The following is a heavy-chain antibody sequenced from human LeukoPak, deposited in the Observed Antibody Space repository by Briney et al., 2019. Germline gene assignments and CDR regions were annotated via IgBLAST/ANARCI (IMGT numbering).Heavy chain of an antibody. V-gene: IGHV3-30-3*01. Sequence: GRSLRLSCAASGFTFSSYAMHWVRQAPGKGLEWVAVISYDGSNKYYADSVKGRFTISRDNSKNTLYLQMNSLRAEDTAVYYCARGSGFDYWGQGTLVTVSS. J-gene: IGHJ4*02. CDR1: GFTFSSYA. CDR2: ISYDGSNK. CDR3: ARGSGFDY.